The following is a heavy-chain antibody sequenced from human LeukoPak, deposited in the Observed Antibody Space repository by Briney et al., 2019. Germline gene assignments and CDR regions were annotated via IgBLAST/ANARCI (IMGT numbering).Heavy chain of an antibody. CDR2: ISNDGSNK. CDR3: ATYYDILTGDFPNNDY. Sequence: RRSLRLSCAASGFTFSSYAMHWVRQAPDKGLEWEAVISNDGSNKYYADSVKGRFTISRDNAKNTRYLQMSSLRVEDTAVYYCATYYDILTGDFPNNDYWGQGTLVTVSS. V-gene: IGHV3-30*04. J-gene: IGHJ4*02. CDR1: GFTFSSYA. D-gene: IGHD3-9*01.